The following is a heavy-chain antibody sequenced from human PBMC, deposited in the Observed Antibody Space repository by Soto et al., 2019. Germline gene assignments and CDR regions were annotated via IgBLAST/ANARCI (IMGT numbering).Heavy chain of an antibody. D-gene: IGHD5-12*01. V-gene: IGHV1-69*08. Sequence: QVQLVQSGAEVKKPGSSVKVSCKASGGTFSSYTISWVRQAPGQGLEWMGRIIPILGIANYAQKFQGRVTXSAXKXTSTAYMELSSLRSEDTAVYYCARETDRDGYNNFDYWGQGTLVTVSS. CDR2: IIPILGIA. CDR1: GGTFSSYT. J-gene: IGHJ4*02. CDR3: ARETDRDGYNNFDY.